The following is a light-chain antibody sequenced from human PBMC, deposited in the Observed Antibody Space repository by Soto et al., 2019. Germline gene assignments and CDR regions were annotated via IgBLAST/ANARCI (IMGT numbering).Light chain of an antibody. CDR1: QSVISN. Sequence: IVLTQSPATLSLSPGERATLSCTASQSVISNLAWYQHKPGQPPRLLIYGTFNRAAGIPARFSGSGSGTDFTLTISSLEPEDSAVYYCQQRNIWPPVTFGQGTRLEIK. CDR2: GTF. V-gene: IGKV3-11*01. CDR3: QQRNIWPPVT. J-gene: IGKJ5*01.